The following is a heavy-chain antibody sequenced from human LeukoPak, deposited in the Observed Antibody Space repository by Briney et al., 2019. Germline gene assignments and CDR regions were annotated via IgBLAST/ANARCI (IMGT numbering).Heavy chain of an antibody. CDR2: ISGSGGST. V-gene: IGHV3-23*01. CDR3: LKQTTSYDISSFDS. D-gene: IGHD3-9*01. Sequence: PGGSLRLSCAASGFTFRNYAMSWVRQAPGKGLEWVSAISGSGGSTYYADSVKGRFTISRDNSKNTLYLQVNSLRAEDTAVYFFLKQTTSYDISSFDSWGREPWSPSPQ. CDR1: GFTFRNYA. J-gene: IGHJ4*02.